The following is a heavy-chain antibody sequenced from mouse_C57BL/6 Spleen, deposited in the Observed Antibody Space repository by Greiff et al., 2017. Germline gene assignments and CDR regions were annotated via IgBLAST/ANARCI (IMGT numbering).Heavy chain of an antibody. CDR1: GFSFNTYA. CDR3: VRQELGRRYAMDY. Sequence: DVKLVESGGGLVQPKGSLKLSCAASGFSFNTYAMNWVRQAPGKGLEWVARIRSKSNNYATYYADSVKDRFTISRDDSESMLYLQMNNLKTEDTAMYYCVRQELGRRYAMDYWGQGTSVTVSS. J-gene: IGHJ4*01. V-gene: IGHV10-1*01. CDR2: IRSKSNNYAT. D-gene: IGHD4-1*01.